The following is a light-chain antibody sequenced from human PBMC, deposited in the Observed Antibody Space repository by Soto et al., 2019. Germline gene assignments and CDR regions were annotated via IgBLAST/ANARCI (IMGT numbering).Light chain of an antibody. CDR1: QSISSY. J-gene: IGKJ3*01. V-gene: IGKV1-39*01. Sequence: DIQMTQSPSSLSASVGDRVTITCRASQSISSYLNWYQQKPGKAPKLLIYAAASLQSGVPSRFRGSGSGTDVTLTISSLQPEDFATYYCQQKHTFGPGTKVDIK. CDR3: QQKHT. CDR2: AAA.